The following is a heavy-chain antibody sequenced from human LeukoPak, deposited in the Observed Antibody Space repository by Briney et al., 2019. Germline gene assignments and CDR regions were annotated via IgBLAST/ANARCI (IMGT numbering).Heavy chain of an antibody. J-gene: IGHJ1*01. D-gene: IGHD3-10*01. Sequence: AASVTVSCKASGYTFTSYAMHWVRQAPGQRLEWMGWINAGNGNTKYSQKFQGRVTITRDTSASTAYMELSSLRSEDTAVYYCARDRRMVRGSSHYLQHWGQGTLVTVSS. CDR2: INAGNGNT. CDR3: ARDRRMVRGSSHYLQH. CDR1: GYTFTSYA. V-gene: IGHV1-3*01.